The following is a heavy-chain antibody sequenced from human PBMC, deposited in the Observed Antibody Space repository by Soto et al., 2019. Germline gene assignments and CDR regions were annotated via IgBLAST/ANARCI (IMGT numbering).Heavy chain of an antibody. D-gene: IGHD4-4*01. CDR3: GTTVTTRYFMDV. J-gene: IGHJ6*03. CDR2: IVVGSGNT. CDR1: GFTFTNSS. Sequence: GASVKVSCEASGFTFTNSSMQWGRHAPGQRREWIGWIVVGSGNTNYEQKFQERVTITRDMSTSTAYMELSSLRSEDTAVYYCGTTVTTRYFMDVWGKGTTVTVSS. V-gene: IGHV1-58*02.